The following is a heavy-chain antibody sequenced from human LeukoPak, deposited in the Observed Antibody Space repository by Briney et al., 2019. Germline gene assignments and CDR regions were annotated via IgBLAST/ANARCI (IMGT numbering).Heavy chain of an antibody. CDR3: ARMDYGDYVAPAFDI. CDR1: GGTFSSYA. V-gene: IGHV1-69*05. D-gene: IGHD4-17*01. Sequence: ASVKVSCKASGGTFSSYAISWVRQAPGQGLEWMGGIIPIFGTANYAQKFQGRVTITTDESTSTAYMELSSLRSEDTDVYYCARMDYGDYVAPAFDIWGQGTMVTVSS. J-gene: IGHJ3*02. CDR2: IIPIFGTA.